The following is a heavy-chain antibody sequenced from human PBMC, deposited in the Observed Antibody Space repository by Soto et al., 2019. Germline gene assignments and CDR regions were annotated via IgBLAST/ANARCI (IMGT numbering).Heavy chain of an antibody. J-gene: IGHJ4*02. CDR2: IYFSGAT. V-gene: IGHV4-39*01. CDR1: SSPISSSTHH. CDR3: AAEIASAGHY. Sequence: SETLSRTCTLSSSPISSSTHHRSWIRQAPGKGLEWIGSIYFSGATYYSPSLKTRVTLFVDTSQNLFSLKLSSVTAADTAVYYCAAEIASAGHYWGQGILVTVS. D-gene: IGHD6-13*01.